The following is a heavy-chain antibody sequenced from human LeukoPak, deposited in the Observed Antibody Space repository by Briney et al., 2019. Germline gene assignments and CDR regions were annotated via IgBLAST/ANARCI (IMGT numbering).Heavy chain of an antibody. CDR1: GGSISSGGYS. J-gene: IGHJ2*01. CDR2: IYHSGST. Sequence: SQTLSLTCAVSGGSISSGGYSWSWIRQPPGKGLEWIGYIYHSGSTYYNPSLKSRVTISVDRPKNQFSLKLSSVTAADTAVYYCARTYYYDSSGYYYHPYWYFDLWGRGTLVTVSS. CDR3: ARTYYYDSSGYYYHPYWYFDL. V-gene: IGHV4-30-2*01. D-gene: IGHD3-22*01.